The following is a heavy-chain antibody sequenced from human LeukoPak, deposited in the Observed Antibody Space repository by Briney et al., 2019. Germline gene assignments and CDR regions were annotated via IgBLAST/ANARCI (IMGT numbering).Heavy chain of an antibody. CDR3: VRGIGNGDFVRY. CDR2: INPNSGAT. D-gene: IGHD4-17*01. V-gene: IGHV1-2*02. CDR1: GYTFSGHF. J-gene: IGHJ4*02. Sequence: ASVTVSCKTSGYTFSGHFIHWVRQAPGQGLEWMGWINPNSGATKYAQKFQGRVTMTRDTSIRTVDVELSSLTSDDTAVYCCVRGIGNGDFVRYWGQGTLVTVSS.